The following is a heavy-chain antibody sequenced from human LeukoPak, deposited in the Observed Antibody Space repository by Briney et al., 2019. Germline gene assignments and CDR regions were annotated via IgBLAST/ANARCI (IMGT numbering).Heavy chain of an antibody. Sequence: ASVKVSCKASGYTFIGYYMHWVRQAPGQGLEWMGWINPNSGGTNYAQKFQGRVTMTRDTSISTAYMELSRLRSDDTAVYYCAAYSSGWQGDAFDIWGQGTMVTVSS. CDR1: GYTFIGYY. V-gene: IGHV1-2*02. CDR3: AAYSSGWQGDAFDI. CDR2: INPNSGGT. D-gene: IGHD6-19*01. J-gene: IGHJ3*02.